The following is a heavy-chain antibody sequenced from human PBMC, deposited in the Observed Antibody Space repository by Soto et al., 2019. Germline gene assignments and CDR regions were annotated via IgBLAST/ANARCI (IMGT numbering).Heavy chain of an antibody. V-gene: IGHV3-74*01. J-gene: IGHJ5*02. CDR1: GFTLGSHR. CDR3: ATVFDL. CDR2: IDTDGGGT. Sequence: DVQVVESGGGLVQPGGSLRVSCAASGFTLGSHRIHWVRQPPGKGLEWVSRIDTDGGGTSYADSVKGRFTISTDNAKNTVYLQMNGLRAEVTAVYYCATVFDLWGQGTLVTVSS.